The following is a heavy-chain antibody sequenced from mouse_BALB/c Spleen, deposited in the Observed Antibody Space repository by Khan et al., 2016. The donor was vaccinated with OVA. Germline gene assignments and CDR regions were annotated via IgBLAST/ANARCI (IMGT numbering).Heavy chain of an antibody. Sequence: EVQLQESGPEQVKPGASVRVSCRASGYTFTDYIMDWVKQSHGKSLEWIGYIYPHNGDTGYNEKFKTKVTLTVDTSSSTASMELRSLTSEASAVYYCVSSGYGSFAYWGQGTLVTVSA. V-gene: IGHV1S29*02. CDR3: VSSGYGSFAY. J-gene: IGHJ3*01. D-gene: IGHD1-2*01. CDR1: GYTFTDYI. CDR2: IYPHNGDT.